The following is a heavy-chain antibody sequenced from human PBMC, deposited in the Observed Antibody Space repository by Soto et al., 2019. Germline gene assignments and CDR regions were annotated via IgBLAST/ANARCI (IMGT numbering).Heavy chain of an antibody. CDR3: ASHGGYSSGWFIDY. CDR2: ISGSGGST. CDR1: GFTLSSYA. V-gene: IGHV3-23*01. Sequence: GGSLRLSCAASGFTLSSYAMSWVRQAPGKGLEWVSAISGSGGSTYYADSVKGRFTISRDNSKNTLYLQMNSLRAEDTAVYYCASHGGYSSGWFIDYWGQGTLVTVSS. D-gene: IGHD6-19*01. J-gene: IGHJ4*02.